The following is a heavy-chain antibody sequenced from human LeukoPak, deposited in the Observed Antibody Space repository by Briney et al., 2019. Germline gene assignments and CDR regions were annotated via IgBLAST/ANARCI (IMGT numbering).Heavy chain of an antibody. V-gene: IGHV1-2*06. CDR2: INPNSGGT. D-gene: IGHD6-19*01. CDR1: GYTFTGYY. CDR3: ATLNSSGWYYSDY. J-gene: IGHJ4*02. Sequence: ASVKVSCEASGYTFTGYYMHWVRQAPGQGLEWMGRINPNSGGTNYAQKFQGRVTMTRDTSISTAYMELGRLRSDDTAVYYCATLNSSGWYYSDYWGQGTLVTVSS.